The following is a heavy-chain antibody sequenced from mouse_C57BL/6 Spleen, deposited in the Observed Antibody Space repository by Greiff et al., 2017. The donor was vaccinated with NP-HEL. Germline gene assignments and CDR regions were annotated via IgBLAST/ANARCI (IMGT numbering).Heavy chain of an antibody. CDR2: IDPENGDT. V-gene: IGHV14-4*01. D-gene: IGHD2-4*01. CDR3: TTSDYDAY. J-gene: IGHJ3*01. Sequence: EVKLVESGAELVRPGASVKLSCTASGFNIKDDYMHWVKQRPEQGLEWIGWIDPENGDTEYASKFQGKATITADTSSNTAYLQLSSLTSEDTAVYYCTTSDYDAYWGQGTLVTVSA. CDR1: GFNIKDDY.